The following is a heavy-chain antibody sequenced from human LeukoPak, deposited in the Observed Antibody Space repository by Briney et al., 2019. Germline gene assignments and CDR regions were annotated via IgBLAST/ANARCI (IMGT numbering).Heavy chain of an antibody. J-gene: IGHJ4*02. D-gene: IGHD3-22*01. V-gene: IGHV3-48*03. CDR3: ARESYYDSSGSFDY. Sequence: PGGSLRLSCAASGFTFSSYEMKWGRQAPGKGLEWVSYISSSGSTIYYADSVKGRFTISRDNAKNSLYLQMNSLRAEDTAVYYCARESYYDSSGSFDYWGQGTLVTVSS. CDR1: GFTFSSYE. CDR2: ISSSGSTI.